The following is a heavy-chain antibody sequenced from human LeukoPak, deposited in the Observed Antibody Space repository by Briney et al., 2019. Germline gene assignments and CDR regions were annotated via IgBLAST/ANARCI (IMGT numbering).Heavy chain of an antibody. CDR3: AHRQLYNGKWNEGYFDY. Sequence: SGPTLMNPTGTLTLTCTFSGFSLTSRPVGVGWLRQSPGKAPEWLSLQYWDDDNRYSPYLKSRGTVTQDNSKKQMDLTMTNVDPVDTGTYFCAHRQLYNGKWNEGYFDYWGQGILVTVSS. CDR2: QYWDDDN. CDR1: GFSLTSRPVG. V-gene: IGHV2-5*02. D-gene: IGHD1-1*01. J-gene: IGHJ4*02.